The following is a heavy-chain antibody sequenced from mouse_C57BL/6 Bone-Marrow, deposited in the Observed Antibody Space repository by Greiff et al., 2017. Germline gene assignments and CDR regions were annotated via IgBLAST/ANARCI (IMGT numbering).Heavy chain of an antibody. D-gene: IGHD2-3*01. V-gene: IGHV1-69*01. Sequence: VQLQQPGAELVKPGASVKLSSKASGYTFTSSWMHLVKQRPGQGLAWIGEIDPSDSYTNYNQKFKGKSTLTVDKSSSTAYMQRSSLTSEDSAVYFCARLGGYFYFDYWGQGTTLTVSS. CDR1: GYTFTSSW. J-gene: IGHJ2*01. CDR2: IDPSDSYT. CDR3: ARLGGYFYFDY.